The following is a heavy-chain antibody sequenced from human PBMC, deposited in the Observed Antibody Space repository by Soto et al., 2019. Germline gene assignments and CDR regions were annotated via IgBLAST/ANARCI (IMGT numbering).Heavy chain of an antibody. CDR1: GFTFSSYG. D-gene: IGHD5-18*01. J-gene: IGHJ4*02. CDR3: AKDVDTAIDY. Sequence: PGGSLRLSCAASGFTFSSYGMHWVRQAPGKGLEWVAVISYDGSNKYYADSVKGRFTISRDNSKNTLYLQMNSLRAEDTAVYYCAKDVDTAIDYRGQGTLVTVSS. CDR2: ISYDGSNK. V-gene: IGHV3-30*18.